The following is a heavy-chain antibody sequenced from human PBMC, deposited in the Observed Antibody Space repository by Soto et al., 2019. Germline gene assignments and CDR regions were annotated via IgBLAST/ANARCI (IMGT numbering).Heavy chain of an antibody. CDR1: GGSISSSNW. V-gene: IGHV4-4*02. J-gene: IGHJ4*02. Sequence: SETLSLTCAVSGGSISSSNWWSWVRQPPGKGLEWIGEIYHSGSTNYNPSLKSRVTISVDKSKNQFSLKLSSVTAADMAVYYCARVTLVPITHSSGGGGYFDYWGQGTLVTVSS. CDR2: IYHSGST. D-gene: IGHD6-25*01. CDR3: ARVTLVPITHSSGGGGYFDY.